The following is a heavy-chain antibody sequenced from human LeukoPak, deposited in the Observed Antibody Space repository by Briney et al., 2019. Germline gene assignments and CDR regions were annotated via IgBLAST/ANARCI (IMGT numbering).Heavy chain of an antibody. CDR3: ARGIYYFDY. Sequence: ASVKVSCKASGYTFTSYAMHWVRQAPGQRLEWMGWINAGNGNTKYLQKFQGRVTITRDTSASTAYMELSSLRSEDTAVYYCARGIYYFDYWGQGTLVTVSS. D-gene: IGHD6-13*01. CDR1: GYTFTSYA. V-gene: IGHV1-3*01. CDR2: INAGNGNT. J-gene: IGHJ4*02.